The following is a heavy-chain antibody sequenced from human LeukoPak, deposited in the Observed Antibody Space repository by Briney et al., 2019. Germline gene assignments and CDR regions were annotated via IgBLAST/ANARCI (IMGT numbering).Heavy chain of an antibody. CDR3: AKPYYDFWSGYYAHYFFDY. D-gene: IGHD3-3*01. CDR2: ISHDGSEK. V-gene: IGHV3-30*18. CDR1: GFTFSTHG. J-gene: IGHJ4*02. Sequence: GGSLRLSCAASGFTFSTHGMHWVRQAPGKGLEWVAIISHDGSEKFYTDSVKGRFSISRDNSQNTLYLQMNSLRTEDTAVYFCAKPYYDFWSGYYAHYFFDYWGQGALVTVSS.